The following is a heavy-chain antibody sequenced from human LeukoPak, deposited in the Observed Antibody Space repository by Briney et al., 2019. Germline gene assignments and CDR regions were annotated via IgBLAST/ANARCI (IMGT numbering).Heavy chain of an antibody. J-gene: IGHJ4*02. Sequence: PGGSLRLSCAASGFTFSSYGMHWVRQAPGKGLEWVAFIRYDGSNKYYADSVKGRFTISRDNSKNTLYLQMNSLRAEDTAVYYCAKPYGDYGSRAFDYWGQGTLVTVSS. CDR2: IRYDGSNK. CDR1: GFTFSSYG. CDR3: AKPYGDYGSRAFDY. V-gene: IGHV3-30*02. D-gene: IGHD4-17*01.